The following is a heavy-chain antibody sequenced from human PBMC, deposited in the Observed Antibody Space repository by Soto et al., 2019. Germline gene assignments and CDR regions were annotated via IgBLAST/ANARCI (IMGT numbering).Heavy chain of an antibody. V-gene: IGHV4-59*01. CDR2: VYHTGST. J-gene: IGHJ4*02. Sequence: SEALSLTCTVSGASLSGSYWSWIRQSPGKGLEWIGYVYHTGSTNYNPSLKSRVTISLDTSKSQFSLNLTSLTTADTAVYFCARGGNRYSNVATGVGCVDYWGQGSLVTISS. CDR3: ARGGNRYSNVATGVGCVDY. CDR1: GASLSGSY. D-gene: IGHD5-12*01.